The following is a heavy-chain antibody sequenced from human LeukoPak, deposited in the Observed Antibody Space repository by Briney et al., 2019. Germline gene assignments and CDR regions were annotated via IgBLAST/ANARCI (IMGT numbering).Heavy chain of an antibody. J-gene: IGHJ4*02. CDR2: IIGSGDST. Sequence: PGGSLRLSCAASGFTFSPYAMSWVRQAPGKGLEWFSAIIGSGDSTYYADSVKGRFTISRDNSKNTLYLQVNSLRGEHTAVYYCANWWVYVVVTLPIDYWGQGTLITVSS. CDR3: ANWWVYVVVTLPIDY. CDR1: GFTFSPYA. D-gene: IGHD2-21*02. V-gene: IGHV3-23*01.